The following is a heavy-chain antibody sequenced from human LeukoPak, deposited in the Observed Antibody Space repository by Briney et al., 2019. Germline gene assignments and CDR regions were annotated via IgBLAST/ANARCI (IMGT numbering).Heavy chain of an antibody. Sequence: ASVKVSCKASGGTLSSYAISWVRQAPGQGLECMGELIPIFGTANYAQNFQGRVTITADESTSTAYMELGSLRSEDTAVYYCARVRGGIVATIFDYWGQGTLVTVSS. CDR2: LIPIFGTA. CDR1: GGTLSSYA. CDR3: ARVRGGIVATIFDY. J-gene: IGHJ4*02. D-gene: IGHD5-12*01. V-gene: IGHV1-69*13.